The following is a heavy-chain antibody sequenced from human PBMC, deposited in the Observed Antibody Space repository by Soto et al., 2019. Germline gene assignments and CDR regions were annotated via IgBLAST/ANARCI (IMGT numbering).Heavy chain of an antibody. CDR2: TSYDGSNN. CDR3: ARWGTTGGLDV. CDR1: GFTFRSYV. J-gene: IGHJ4*02. V-gene: IGHV3-33*05. Sequence: QVQLVESGGGVVQPGTSLRLSCVGSGFTFRSYVIHWVRQAPGKGLEWVALTSYDGSNNFYGDSVKGRFTISRHNSRNTVELQMDRLPFEDTAINYRARWGTTGGLDVWGQGTLVSVSS. D-gene: IGHD4-17*01.